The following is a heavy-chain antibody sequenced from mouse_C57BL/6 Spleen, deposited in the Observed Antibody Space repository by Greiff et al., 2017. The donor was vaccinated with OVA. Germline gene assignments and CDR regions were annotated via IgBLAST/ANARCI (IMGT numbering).Heavy chain of an antibody. V-gene: IGHV1-64*01. Sequence: QVQLQQPGAELVKPGASVKLSCKASGYTFTSYWMHWVKQRPGQGLEWIGMIHPNSGSTNYNEKFKGKATLTVDKSSSTAYMQLSSLTSEDSAVDYCAASTVVATEAMDYWGQGTSVTVSS. D-gene: IGHD1-1*01. CDR2: IHPNSGST. J-gene: IGHJ4*01. CDR3: AASTVVATEAMDY. CDR1: GYTFTSYW.